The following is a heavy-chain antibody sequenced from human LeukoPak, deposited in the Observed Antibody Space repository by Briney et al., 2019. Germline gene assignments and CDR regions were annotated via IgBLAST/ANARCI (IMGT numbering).Heavy chain of an antibody. Sequence: GGSLRLSCAASEFTFSRNAMHWVRQAPGKGLEWVAVISYDGSSKYYADSVKGRFTISRDNSKDTLYLQMNSLRAEDTAVYYCARDRAVGCSGGSCYPIDYWGQGTLVTVSS. CDR2: ISYDGSSK. J-gene: IGHJ4*02. CDR1: EFTFSRNA. CDR3: ARDRAVGCSGGSCYPIDY. D-gene: IGHD2-15*01. V-gene: IGHV3-30*04.